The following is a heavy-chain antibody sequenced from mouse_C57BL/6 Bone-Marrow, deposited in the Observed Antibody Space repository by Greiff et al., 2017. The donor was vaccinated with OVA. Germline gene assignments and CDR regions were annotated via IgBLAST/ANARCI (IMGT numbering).Heavy chain of an antibody. J-gene: IGHJ1*03. CDR3: TTVRWSYWYFDV. CDR1: GFNIKDDY. CDR2: IDPENGDT. V-gene: IGHV14-4*01. D-gene: IGHD2-3*01. Sequence: VQLQQSGAELVRPGASVKLSCTASGFNIKDDYMHWVKQRPEQGLEWIGWIDPENGDTEYASKFQGKATITADTSSNTAYLQLSSLTSEDTAVYYCTTVRWSYWYFDVWGTGTTVTVSS.